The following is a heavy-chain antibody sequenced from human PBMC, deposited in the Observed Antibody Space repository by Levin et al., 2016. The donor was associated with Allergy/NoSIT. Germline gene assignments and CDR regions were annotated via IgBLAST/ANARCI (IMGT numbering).Heavy chain of an antibody. D-gene: IGHD4-17*01. J-gene: IGHJ6*02. CDR3: ARHHYGAGDYYYGMDV. V-gene: IGHV4-39*01. CDR2: IYYSGST. Sequence: SETLSLTCTVSGGSISSSSYYWGWIRQPPGKGLEWIGSIYYSGSTYYNPSLKSRVTISVDTSKNQFSLKLSSVTAADTAVYYCARHHYGAGDYYYGMDVWGQGTTVTVSS. CDR1: GGSISSSSYY.